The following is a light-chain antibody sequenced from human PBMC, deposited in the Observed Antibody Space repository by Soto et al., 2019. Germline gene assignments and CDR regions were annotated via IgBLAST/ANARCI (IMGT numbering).Light chain of an antibody. CDR1: QSVSSY. J-gene: IGKJ2*01. CDR3: QQRINWPRT. V-gene: IGKV3-11*01. CDR2: DAS. Sequence: DIVLTQSPATLSLSPGERATLSCRASQSVSSYLAWYQQKPGQAPRLLIYDASNRATGIPARFSGSGSGTDFTLTISSLGPEDSAVYYCQQRINWPRTFGQGTKREIK.